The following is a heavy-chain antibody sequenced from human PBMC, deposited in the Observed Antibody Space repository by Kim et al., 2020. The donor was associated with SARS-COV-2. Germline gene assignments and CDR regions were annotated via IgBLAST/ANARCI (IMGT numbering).Heavy chain of an antibody. Sequence: SVKVSCKASGGTFSSYAISWVRQAPGQGLEWMGRIIPILGIANYAQKFQGRVTITADKSTSTAYMELSSLRSEDTAVYYCARDDIVATSNPFDYWGQGTLVTVSS. J-gene: IGHJ4*02. CDR3: ARDDIVATSNPFDY. V-gene: IGHV1-69*04. D-gene: IGHD5-12*01. CDR1: GGTFSSYA. CDR2: IIPILGIA.